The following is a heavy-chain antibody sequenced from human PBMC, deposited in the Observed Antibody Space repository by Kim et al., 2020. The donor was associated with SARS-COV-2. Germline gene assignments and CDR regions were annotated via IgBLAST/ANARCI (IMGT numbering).Heavy chain of an antibody. J-gene: IGHJ6*01. Sequence: GGSLRLSCAASGFTFSSYAMHWVRQAPGKGLEWVAVISYDGSNKYYADSVKGRFTISRDNSKNTLYLQMNSLRAEDTAVYYCARDSDSSGWYGRYVNYY. CDR3: ARDSDSSGWYGRYVNYY. CDR1: GFTFSSYA. V-gene: IGHV3-30*04. D-gene: IGHD6-19*01. CDR2: ISYDGSNK.